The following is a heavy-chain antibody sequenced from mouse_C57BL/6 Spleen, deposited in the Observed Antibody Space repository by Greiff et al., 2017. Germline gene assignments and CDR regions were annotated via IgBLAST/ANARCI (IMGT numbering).Heavy chain of an antibody. CDR1: GFTFSSYG. J-gene: IGHJ1*03. V-gene: IGHV5-6*01. CDR3: ARQGGSRYWYFDV. CDR2: ISSGGSYT. Sequence: EVKLMESGGDLVKPGGSLKLSCAASGFTFSSYGMSWVRQTPDKRLEWVATISSGGSYTYYPDSVKGRFTISSDNAKNTLYLQMSSLKSEDTAMYYCARQGGSRYWYFDVWGTGTTVTVSS. D-gene: IGHD1-1*01.